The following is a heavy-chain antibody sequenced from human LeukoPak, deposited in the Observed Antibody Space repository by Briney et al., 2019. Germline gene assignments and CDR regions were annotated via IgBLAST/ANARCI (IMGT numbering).Heavy chain of an antibody. CDR1: GGTFSSYA. J-gene: IGHJ4*02. CDR2: IIPILGIA. D-gene: IGHD2-15*01. V-gene: IGHV1-69*04. Sequence: ASVKVSCKASGGTFSSYAISWVRQAPGQGLEWMGRIIPILGIANYARKFQGRVTITADKSTSTAYMELSSLRSEDTAVYYCASSTYCSGGSCYTVFDYWGQGTLVTVSS. CDR3: ASSTYCSGGSCYTVFDY.